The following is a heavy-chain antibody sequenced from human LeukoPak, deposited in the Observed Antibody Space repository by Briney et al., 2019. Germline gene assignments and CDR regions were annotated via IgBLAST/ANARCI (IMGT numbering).Heavy chain of an antibody. CDR2: INHSGST. V-gene: IGHV4-34*01. Sequence: SETLSLTCAVYGGSFSGYYWSWIRQPPGKGLEWIGEINHSGSTNYNPSLKSRVTTSVDTSKNQFSLKLSSVTAADTAVYYCARLGRSYHYYYYGMDVWGQGTTVTVSS. CDR1: GGSFSGYY. D-gene: IGHD3-16*02. J-gene: IGHJ6*02. CDR3: ARLGRSYHYYYYGMDV.